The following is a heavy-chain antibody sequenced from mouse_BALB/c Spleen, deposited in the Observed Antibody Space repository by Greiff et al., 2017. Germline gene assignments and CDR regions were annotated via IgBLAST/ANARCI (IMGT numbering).Heavy chain of an antibody. CDR1: GFNIKDTY. Sequence: EVQLQQSGAELVKPGASVKLSCTASGFNIKDTYMHWVKQRPEQGLEWIGRIDPANGNTKYDPKFQGKATITADTSSNTAYLQLSSLTSEDTAVYYCARAYSRYYYGSSYGDYWGQGTTLTVSS. D-gene: IGHD1-1*01. CDR3: ARAYSRYYYGSSYGDY. J-gene: IGHJ2*01. V-gene: IGHV14-3*02. CDR2: IDPANGNT.